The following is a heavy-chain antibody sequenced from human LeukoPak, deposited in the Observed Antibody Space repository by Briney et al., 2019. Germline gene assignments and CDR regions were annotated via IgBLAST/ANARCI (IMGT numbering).Heavy chain of an antibody. CDR1: GYTFTSYY. CDR3: ARDLDGFWFDP. Sequence: ASVKVSCKASGYTFTSYYMHWVRQAPGQGLEWMGIINPSGGSTSYAQKFQGRVTITRDTSASTAYMELSSLRSEDTAVYYCARDLDGFWFDPWGQGTLVTVSS. CDR2: INPSGGST. D-gene: IGHD3/OR15-3a*01. J-gene: IGHJ5*02. V-gene: IGHV1-46*01.